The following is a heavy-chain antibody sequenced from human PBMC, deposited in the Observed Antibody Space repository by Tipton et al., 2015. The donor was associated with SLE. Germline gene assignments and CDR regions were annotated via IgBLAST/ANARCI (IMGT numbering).Heavy chain of an antibody. Sequence: SLRLSCAASGFTFSSYWMSWVRQAPGKGLEWVANIKQDGSEKYYVDSVKGRFTISRDNAKNSLYLQMNSLRAEDTAVYYCARDPEGNCSGGSCSTGHNWFDPWGQGTLVTVSS. V-gene: IGHV3-7*01. D-gene: IGHD2-15*01. CDR1: GFTFSSYW. CDR2: IKQDGSEK. J-gene: IGHJ5*02. CDR3: ARDPEGNCSGGSCSTGHNWFDP.